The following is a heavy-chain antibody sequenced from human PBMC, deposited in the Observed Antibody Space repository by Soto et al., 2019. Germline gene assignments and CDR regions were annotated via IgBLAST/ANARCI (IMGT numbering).Heavy chain of an antibody. CDR3: ARAPGRAAIILFGY. CDR1: GSTFRTYG. CDR2: TAFHGCSQ. J-gene: IGHJ4*02. Sequence: PGGSLRLSCGVFGSTFRTYGMHGVGKSPDQGLDWLARTAFHGCSQDYGHPVEARVTISRDKSKNALFLQMDSLRPEDSAMYFCARAPGRAAIILFGYWGQGTLVPGSS. V-gene: IGHV3-30*03. D-gene: IGHD3-10*01.